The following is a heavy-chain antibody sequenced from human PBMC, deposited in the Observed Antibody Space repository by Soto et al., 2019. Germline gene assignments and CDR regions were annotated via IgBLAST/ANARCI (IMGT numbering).Heavy chain of an antibody. CDR1: GFTFSSYA. J-gene: IGHJ3*02. Sequence: GGSLRLSCAASGFTFSSYAMSWVRQAPGKGLEWVSAISGSGGSTYYADSVKGRFTISRDNPKNTLYLQMNSLRAEDTAVYYCAKGGRLGVTTDDAFDIWGQGTMVTVSS. D-gene: IGHD4-17*01. CDR2: ISGSGGST. CDR3: AKGGRLGVTTDDAFDI. V-gene: IGHV3-23*01.